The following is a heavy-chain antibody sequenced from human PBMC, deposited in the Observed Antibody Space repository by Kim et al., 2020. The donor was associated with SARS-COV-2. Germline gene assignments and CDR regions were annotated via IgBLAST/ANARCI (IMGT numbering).Heavy chain of an antibody. D-gene: IGHD1-26*01. CDR1: GYTFTGYY. V-gene: IGHV1-2*02. CDR2: INPNSGGT. J-gene: IGHJ4*02. CDR3: ARAIHAKTKGVDY. Sequence: ASVKVSCKASGYTFTGYYMHWVRQAPGQGLEWMGWINPNSGGTNYAQKFQGRVTMTRDTSISTAYMELSRLRSDDTAVYYCARAIHAKTKGVDYWGQGTLVTVSS.